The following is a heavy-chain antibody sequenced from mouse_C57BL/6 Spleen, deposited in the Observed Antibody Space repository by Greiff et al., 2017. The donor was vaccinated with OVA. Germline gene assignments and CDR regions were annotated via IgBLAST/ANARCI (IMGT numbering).Heavy chain of an antibody. CDR1: GYTFTSYT. Sequence: QVTLKESGAELARPGASVKMSCKASGYTFTSYTMHWVKQRPGQGLEWIGYINPSSGYTKYNQKFKDKATLTADKSSSTAYMQLSSLTSEDSAVYYCARPDYYGSSYGAWFAYWGQGTLVTVSA. V-gene: IGHV1-4*01. D-gene: IGHD1-1*01. J-gene: IGHJ3*01. CDR2: INPSSGYT. CDR3: ARPDYYGSSYGAWFAY.